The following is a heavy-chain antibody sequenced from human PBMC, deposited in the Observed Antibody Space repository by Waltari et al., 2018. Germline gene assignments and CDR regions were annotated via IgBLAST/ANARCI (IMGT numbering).Heavy chain of an antibody. V-gene: IGHV1-69*02. J-gene: IGHJ5*02. CDR1: GGTFSSYT. Sequence: QVQLVQSGAAVKKPGSSVKVSCQASGGTFSSYTISWVRQAPGQGLEWMGRIIPILGIANYAQKFQGRVTITADKSTSTAYMELSSLRSEDTAVYYCARSSHYYGSGSASEWFDPWGQGTLVTVSS. CDR2: IIPILGIA. CDR3: ARSSHYYGSGSASEWFDP. D-gene: IGHD3-10*01.